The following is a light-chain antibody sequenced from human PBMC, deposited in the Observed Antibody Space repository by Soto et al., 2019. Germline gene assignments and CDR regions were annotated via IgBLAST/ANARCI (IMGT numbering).Light chain of an antibody. Sequence: EIVMTQSPATLSVSPGERGTLSCRASQSVRSNLAWYQQKPGQAPRLLMYGASTRATGIPARFSGSGSGTEFTHTISSLQSEDSAVYYCQQYNDWPRTFGQGTKVDIK. CDR3: QQYNDWPRT. CDR1: QSVRSN. CDR2: GAS. J-gene: IGKJ1*01. V-gene: IGKV3D-15*01.